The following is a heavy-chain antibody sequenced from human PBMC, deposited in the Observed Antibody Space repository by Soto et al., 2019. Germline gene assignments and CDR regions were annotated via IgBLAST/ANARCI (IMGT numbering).Heavy chain of an antibody. J-gene: IGHJ6*02. D-gene: IGHD2-8*02. CDR1: GLTFAAYA. V-gene: IGHV3-49*04. CDR3: TRGTGAYGMDV. CDR2: ISSKAYGGTT. Sequence: QSLTLSCTRAGLTFAAYAMSCVSRAPGKGLDWVGFISSKAYGGTTEWAASVTARFTFSRHASKRITSLQMNSLKTHYTSVYWCTRGTGAYGMDVWGQGSTVTVS.